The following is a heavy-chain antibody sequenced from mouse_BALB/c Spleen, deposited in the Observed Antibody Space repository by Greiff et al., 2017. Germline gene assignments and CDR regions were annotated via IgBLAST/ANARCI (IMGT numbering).Heavy chain of an antibody. V-gene: IGHV1-69*02. CDR2: IDTSDSYT. Sequence: VKLMESGPELVKPGASVKMSCKASGYTFTDYWMHWVKQRPGQGLEWIGAIDTSDSYTSYNQKFKGKATLTVDESSSTAYMQLSSLTSEDSAVYYCARRHWYFDVWGAGTTVTVSS. CDR1: GYTFTDYW. CDR3: ARRHWYFDV. J-gene: IGHJ1*01.